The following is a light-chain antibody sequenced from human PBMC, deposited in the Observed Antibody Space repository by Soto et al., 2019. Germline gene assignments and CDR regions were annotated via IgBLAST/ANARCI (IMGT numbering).Light chain of an antibody. CDR2: AAS. J-gene: IGKJ4*01. V-gene: IGKV1-39*01. CDR1: QSISSY. CDR3: QQSYSTLT. Sequence: DIQMTQSPSSLSASVGDRVTITCRASQSISSYLNWYQQKPGKAPKLLIYAASSLQSGVPSRFSGSGSGTDFTLTISILQPEEFATYYCQQSYSTLTFGGGTKVEIK.